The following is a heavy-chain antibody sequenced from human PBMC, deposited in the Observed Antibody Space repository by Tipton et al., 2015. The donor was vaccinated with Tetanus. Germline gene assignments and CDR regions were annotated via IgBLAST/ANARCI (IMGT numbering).Heavy chain of an antibody. D-gene: IGHD3-10*01. CDR3: ARGLGSRLAPGGSVDS. J-gene: IGHJ5*01. V-gene: IGHV4-4*07. Sequence: TLSLTCTVSGASISGYYWAWIRQPAGKGLEWIGRIYTSGSTNYNPSLKSRVTMSVDTSKNQFSLKLSSVTAADTAVYYCARGLGSRLAPGGSVDSWGQGTLVTVSS. CDR1: GASISGYY. CDR2: IYTSGST.